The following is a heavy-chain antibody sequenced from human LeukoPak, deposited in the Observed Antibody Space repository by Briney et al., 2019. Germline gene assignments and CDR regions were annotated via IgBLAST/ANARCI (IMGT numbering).Heavy chain of an antibody. J-gene: IGHJ4*02. D-gene: IGHD2-21*01. CDR3: AAFCAGGTCPDY. Sequence: SETLSLTCTVSGAPLTSYYWTWVRQPPGKGLEWIGNIHYSGEPVYNLSLKSRLTMSLDMSKNQVSLKLSSVTAADTAVYYCAAFCAGGTCPDYWGQGTLVTVSS. V-gene: IGHV4-59*01. CDR1: GAPLTSYY. CDR2: IHYSGEP.